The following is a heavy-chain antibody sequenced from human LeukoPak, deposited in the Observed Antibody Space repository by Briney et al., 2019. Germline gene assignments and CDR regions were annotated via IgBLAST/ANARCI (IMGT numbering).Heavy chain of an antibody. V-gene: IGHV3-23*01. CDR1: GFTFGSYA. J-gene: IGHJ4*02. D-gene: IGHD2-21*02. CDR3: AKSPPVTAKGWYFDY. Sequence: GGSLRLSCAASGFTFGSYAMSGVRQAPGKGLEWVSTVSGSAASTYYADSVKGRFTVSRDNSKNTLYLQMNSLRAEDTAVYYCAKSPPVTAKGWYFDYWGQGTLVTVSS. CDR2: VSGSAAST.